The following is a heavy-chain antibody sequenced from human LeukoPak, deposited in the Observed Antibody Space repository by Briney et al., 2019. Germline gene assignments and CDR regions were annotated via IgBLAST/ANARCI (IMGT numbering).Heavy chain of an antibody. CDR2: ISVSGVST. Sequence: GGSLRLSCAASGFTFSSYAMSWVRQAPGKGLEWVSGISVSGVSTYYADSVKGRFTISRDNSKNTLYLQMNSLRAEDTALYYCARDPYGDYVFDYWGQGTLVTVSS. D-gene: IGHD4-17*01. CDR1: GFTFSSYA. V-gene: IGHV3-23*01. J-gene: IGHJ4*02. CDR3: ARDPYGDYVFDY.